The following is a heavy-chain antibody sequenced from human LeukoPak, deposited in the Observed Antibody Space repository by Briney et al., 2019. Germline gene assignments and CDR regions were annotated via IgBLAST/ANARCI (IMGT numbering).Heavy chain of an antibody. D-gene: IGHD3-3*01. Sequence: SETLSLTCTVPGGSISSSNYYWGWIRQPPGKGLEWIGNIYYGGSTYYNPSLKSRVTISVDTSKNQFSLKLSSVTAADTAVYNCARRDDHDAFDIWGQGTMVTVSS. CDR1: GGSISSSNYY. J-gene: IGHJ3*02. V-gene: IGHV4-39*01. CDR3: ARRDDHDAFDI. CDR2: IYYGGST.